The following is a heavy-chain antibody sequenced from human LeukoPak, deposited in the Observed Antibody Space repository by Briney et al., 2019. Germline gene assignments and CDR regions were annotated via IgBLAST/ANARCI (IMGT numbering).Heavy chain of an antibody. CDR2: IYPGDSDT. CDR1: GYSFTSYW. J-gene: IGHJ5*02. V-gene: IGHV5-51*01. D-gene: IGHD2-8*01. CDR3: ARGSVLMVYATNWFDP. Sequence: RGESLKISCKGSGYSFTSYWIGWVRQLPGKGLEWMGIIYPGDSDTRYSPSFQGQVTISADKSISTAYLQWSSLKASDTAVYYCARGSVLMVYATNWFDPWGQGTLVTVSS.